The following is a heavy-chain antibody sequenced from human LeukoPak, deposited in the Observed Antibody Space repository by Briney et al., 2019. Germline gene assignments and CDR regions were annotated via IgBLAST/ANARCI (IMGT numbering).Heavy chain of an antibody. D-gene: IGHD3-22*01. J-gene: IGHJ4*02. Sequence: SVKVSCKASGFTFTSSAMQWVRQARGQRLEWIGWIVVGSGNTNYAQKFQERVTITRGMSTSTAYMELSSLRSEDTAVYYCAATYYYDSSGYYSFDYWGQGTLVTVSS. CDR1: GFTFTSSA. CDR2: IVVGSGNT. CDR3: AATYYYDSSGYYSFDY. V-gene: IGHV1-58*02.